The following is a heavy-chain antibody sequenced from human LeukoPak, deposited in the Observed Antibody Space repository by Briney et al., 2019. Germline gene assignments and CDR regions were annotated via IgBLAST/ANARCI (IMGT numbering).Heavy chain of an antibody. CDR3: ARDQRRYCSGGSCYSFVY. V-gene: IGHV1-18*01. D-gene: IGHD2-15*01. CDR1: GYTFTSYG. CDR2: ISAYNGNT. J-gene: IGHJ4*02. Sequence: ASVKVSCKASGYTFTSYGISWVRQAPGQGLEWMGWISAYNGNTNYAQKLQGRVTMTTDTSTSTAYMELRSLRSDDTAVYYCARDQRRYCSGGSCYSFVYRGQGTLVTVSS.